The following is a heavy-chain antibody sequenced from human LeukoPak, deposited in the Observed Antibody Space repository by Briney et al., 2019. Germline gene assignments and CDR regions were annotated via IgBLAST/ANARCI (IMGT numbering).Heavy chain of an antibody. CDR3: ARAKDAFDI. CDR1: GFTFTGFTFSTYA. Sequence: GGSLRLSCTVSGFTFTGFTFSTYAMHWVRQAPGKGLEWLAVISFDGRIGYYADSVKGRFTISRDNSKNTLYLQMNSLRAEDTAVYYCARAKDAFDIWGQGTMVTVSS. J-gene: IGHJ3*02. V-gene: IGHV3-30*04. CDR2: ISFDGRIG.